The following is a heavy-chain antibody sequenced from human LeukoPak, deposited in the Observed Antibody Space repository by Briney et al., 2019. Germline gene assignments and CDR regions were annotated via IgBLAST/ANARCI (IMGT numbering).Heavy chain of an antibody. CDR3: ARDYYDSSGYYHVGYFDY. Sequence: GGSLRLSCAASGFTFSSYWMSWVRQAPGKGREGVANIKQDGSEKYYVDSVKGRFTISRDNAKNSPYLQMNSLRAEDTAVYYCARDYYDSSGYYHVGYFDYWGQGTLVTVSS. V-gene: IGHV3-7*01. D-gene: IGHD3-22*01. CDR1: GFTFSSYW. J-gene: IGHJ4*02. CDR2: IKQDGSEK.